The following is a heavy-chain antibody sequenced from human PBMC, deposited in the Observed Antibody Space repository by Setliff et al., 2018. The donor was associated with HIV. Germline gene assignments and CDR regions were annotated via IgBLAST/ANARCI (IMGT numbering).Heavy chain of an antibody. Sequence: GGSLRLSCAASGFTLSHYSMNWVRQAPGKGLEWVSYIGGRGSTIYYADSVKGRFTISRDSAHNSLYLQMNSLRVDDTAVYYCARDPGSGWYVNRYLDYWGQGTQVTVSS. J-gene: IGHJ4*02. CDR3: ARDPGSGWYVNRYLDY. CDR1: GFTLSHYS. D-gene: IGHD6-19*01. V-gene: IGHV3-48*04. CDR2: IGGRGSTI.